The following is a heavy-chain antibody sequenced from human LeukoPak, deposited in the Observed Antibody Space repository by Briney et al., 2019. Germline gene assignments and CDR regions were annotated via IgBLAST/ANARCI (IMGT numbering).Heavy chain of an antibody. D-gene: IGHD3-3*01. CDR1: GGSFSGYY. V-gene: IGHV4-34*01. J-gene: IGHJ6*02. CDR2: INHSGST. CDR3: ARDGITIFGVVIIESNYYYGMDV. Sequence: PSETLSLTCAVYGGSFSGYYWSWIRQPPGKGLEWIGEINHSGSTNYNPSLKSRVTISVDTSKNQFSLKLSSVTAADTAVYYCARDGITIFGVVIIESNYYYGMDVWGQGTTVTVSS.